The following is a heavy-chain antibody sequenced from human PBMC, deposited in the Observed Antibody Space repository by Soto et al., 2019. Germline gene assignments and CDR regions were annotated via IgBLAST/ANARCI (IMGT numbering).Heavy chain of an antibody. CDR3: AKGPHTNVGWTYYFES. Sequence: SVKVSCRASGGTFSTTAITWVRQAPGQGLEWMGGIVPIFGIPNYAQKVQGRLAITADKSTNTAYMSSLRDEDSALYYCAKGPHTNVGWTYYFESWGQGVPVTVSS. CDR2: IVPIFGIP. D-gene: IGHD6-19*01. CDR1: GGTFSTTA. J-gene: IGHJ4*02. V-gene: IGHV1-69*10.